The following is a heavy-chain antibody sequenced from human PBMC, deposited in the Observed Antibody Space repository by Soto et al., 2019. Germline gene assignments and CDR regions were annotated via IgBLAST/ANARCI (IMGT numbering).Heavy chain of an antibody. Sequence: QVQLVQSGAEAKKPGSSVKVSCKASGGTFSIYTISWVRQAPGQGLEWMGRIIPILGLANYAQKFQGRVTITADKSTSTAYMELSSLRSEDTAVYYCASRYDSSDYWGQGTLVTVSS. CDR1: GGTFSIYT. D-gene: IGHD3-22*01. V-gene: IGHV1-69*02. J-gene: IGHJ4*02. CDR2: IIPILGLA. CDR3: ASRYDSSDY.